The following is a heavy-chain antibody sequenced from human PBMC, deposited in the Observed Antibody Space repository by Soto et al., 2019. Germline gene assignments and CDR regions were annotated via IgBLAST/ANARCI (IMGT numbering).Heavy chain of an antibody. CDR2: ISSSSNFI. D-gene: IGHD4-4*01. Sequence: PGGSLRLSCAASGFTFSSYSMNWVRQAPGKGLEWVSTISSSSNFIYYADSVKGRFTISRDNAKNSLYLQMNSLRAEDTAVYYCTRRRYSDTTVRTSSAMDVWGQGTTVTVSS. J-gene: IGHJ6*02. V-gene: IGHV3-21*01. CDR3: TRRRYSDTTVRTSSAMDV. CDR1: GFTFSSYS.